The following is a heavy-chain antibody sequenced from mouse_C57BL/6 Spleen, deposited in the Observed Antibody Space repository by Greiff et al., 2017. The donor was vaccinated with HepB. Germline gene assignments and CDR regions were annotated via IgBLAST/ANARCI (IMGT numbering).Heavy chain of an antibody. J-gene: IGHJ2*01. V-gene: IGHV5-17*01. CDR3: AKDYYGSAFDY. CDR1: GFTFSDYG. CDR2: ISSGSSTI. Sequence: EVKLMESGGGLVKPGGSLKLSCAASGFTFSDYGMHWVRQAPEKGLEWVAYISSGSSTIYYADTVKGRFTISRDNAKNTLFLQMTSLRSEDTAMYYCAKDYYGSAFDYWGQGTTLTVSS. D-gene: IGHD1-1*01.